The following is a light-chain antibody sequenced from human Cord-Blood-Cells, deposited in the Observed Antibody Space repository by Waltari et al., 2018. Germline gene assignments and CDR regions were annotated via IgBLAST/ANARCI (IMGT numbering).Light chain of an antibody. CDR3: SSYTSSSTRV. CDR2: DVS. CDR1: SSDVGGYNH. V-gene: IGLV2-14*01. Sequence: QSALTQPASVSGSPGQSITISCTGTSSDVGGYNHVSWYQQHPGKAPNLMIYDVSKRPSGVSNRFSGSKSGNTASLTISGLQAEDEADYYCSSYTSSSTRVFGGGTKLTVL. J-gene: IGLJ3*02.